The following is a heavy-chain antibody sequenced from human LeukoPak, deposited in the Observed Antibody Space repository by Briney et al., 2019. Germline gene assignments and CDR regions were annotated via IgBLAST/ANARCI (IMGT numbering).Heavy chain of an antibody. Sequence: SETLSLTCTVSGGSISNYHWSWIRQPAGKGLEWIGRVYISGNTDYSPSLKSRVSISEDKSKNQFSLKLSSVTAADTAVYYCAREGGFWSGFYYFDYWGQGTLVTVSS. J-gene: IGHJ4*02. CDR1: GGSISNYH. CDR2: VYISGNT. D-gene: IGHD3-3*01. CDR3: AREGGFWSGFYYFDY. V-gene: IGHV4-4*07.